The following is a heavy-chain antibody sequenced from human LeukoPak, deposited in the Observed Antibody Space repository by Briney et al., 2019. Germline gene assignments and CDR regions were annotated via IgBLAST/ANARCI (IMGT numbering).Heavy chain of an antibody. V-gene: IGHV3-23*01. CDR2: LSGSGFNA. Sequence: GGSLRLSCAASGFTISTYAMSWVRQAPGKGLGWVSHLSGSGFNAYYADSVKGRFTISRDNSKNRLYLQMNSLRVEDTAVYFCTTSDSGWPHWGQGTLVTVSS. D-gene: IGHD6-19*01. CDR3: TTSDSGWPH. J-gene: IGHJ4*02. CDR1: GFTISTYA.